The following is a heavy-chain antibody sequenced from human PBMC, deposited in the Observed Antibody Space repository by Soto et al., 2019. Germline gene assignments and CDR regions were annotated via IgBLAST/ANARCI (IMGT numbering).Heavy chain of an antibody. Sequence: PSETLSLTCTVSGGSVSSGSYYWSWIRQPPGKGLEWIGYIYYSGSTNYNPSLKSRVTISVDTSKNQFSLKLSSVTAADTAVYYCARVKDIVATSDQKLYNWFDPWGQGTLVTVSS. CDR1: GGSVSSGSYY. V-gene: IGHV4-61*01. D-gene: IGHD5-12*01. CDR2: IYYSGST. CDR3: ARVKDIVATSDQKLYNWFDP. J-gene: IGHJ5*02.